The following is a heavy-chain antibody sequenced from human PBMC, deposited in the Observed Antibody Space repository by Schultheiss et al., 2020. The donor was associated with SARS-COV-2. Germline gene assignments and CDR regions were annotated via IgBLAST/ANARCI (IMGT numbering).Heavy chain of an antibody. Sequence: GGSLRLSCAASGFTFSSNYMSWVRQAPGKGLEWVSAISGSGGSTYYADSVKGRFTISRDNSKNSLYLQMNSLRAEDTAVYYCARDLPGGAVLDYWGQGTLVTVSS. CDR3: ARDLPGGAVLDY. V-gene: IGHV3-23*01. J-gene: IGHJ4*02. CDR2: ISGSGGST. CDR1: GFTFSSNY. D-gene: IGHD1-1*01.